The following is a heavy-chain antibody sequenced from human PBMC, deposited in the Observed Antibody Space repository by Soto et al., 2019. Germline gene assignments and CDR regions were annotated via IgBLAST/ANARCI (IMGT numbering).Heavy chain of an antibody. CDR3: TKNSAYALDY. D-gene: IGHD1-7*01. J-gene: IGHJ4*02. Sequence: SETLSLTCTISSGSVTNNNWWSWVRQSPGKGLEWIGEVHYTGGTSYNPSLESRVTISVDKSKNGFSLKLDSVTAADTAMYYCTKNSAYALDYWGQGTLVTVSS. V-gene: IGHV4-4*02. CDR1: SGSVTNNNW. CDR2: VHYTGGT.